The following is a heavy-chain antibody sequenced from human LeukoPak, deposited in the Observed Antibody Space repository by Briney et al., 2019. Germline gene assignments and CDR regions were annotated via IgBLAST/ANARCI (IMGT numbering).Heavy chain of an antibody. CDR1: GFTFSDYH. CDR3: AMSRWIQLWPC. Sequence: PGGSLRLSCAASGFTFSDYHMSWIRQAPGKGLEWVSYISSSSSYTKYADSVKGRFTISRDNAKNLLYLQMNSLRAEDTAVYYCAMSRWIQLWPCWGQGTLVTVSS. J-gene: IGHJ4*02. V-gene: IGHV3-11*06. D-gene: IGHD5-18*01. CDR2: ISSSSSYT.